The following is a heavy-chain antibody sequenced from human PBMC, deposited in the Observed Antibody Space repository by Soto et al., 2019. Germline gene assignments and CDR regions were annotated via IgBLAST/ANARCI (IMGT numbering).Heavy chain of an antibody. D-gene: IGHD3-9*01. V-gene: IGHV1-8*01. J-gene: IGHJ6*03. CDR3: ARGRDDILTGYSVGRNYYYYYYMDV. CDR2: MNPNSGNT. CDR1: RFSKKSKS. Sequence: VKVCSKDPRFSKKSKSLYSPYHEKGKGLGWMGWMNPNSGNTGYAQKFQGRVTMTRNPSISTAYMELSSLRSEDTAVYYCARGRDDILTGYSVGRNYYYYYYMDVRGKGTTVTVS.